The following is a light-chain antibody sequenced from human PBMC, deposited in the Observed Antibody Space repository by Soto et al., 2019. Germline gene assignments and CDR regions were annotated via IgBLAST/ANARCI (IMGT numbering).Light chain of an antibody. J-gene: IGLJ2*01. Sequence: QSVLTQPPSVSAAPGQKVTISCSGSSSNIGNNFVSWYQQLPGTAPKLLIYDNGQRPSGIPDRFSGSKSGTSATLGITGLQTGDEADYYCATWDSSLSAVVFGGGTQLTVL. CDR3: ATWDSSLSAVV. CDR2: DNG. V-gene: IGLV1-51*01. CDR1: SSNIGNNF.